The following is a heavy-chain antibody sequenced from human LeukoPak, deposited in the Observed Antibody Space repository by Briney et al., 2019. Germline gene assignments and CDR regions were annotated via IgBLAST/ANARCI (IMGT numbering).Heavy chain of an antibody. CDR1: GYTLTELS. Sequence: ASVKVSCTVSGYTLTELSMHWVRQAPGKGPEWMGGFDPEDGETIYAQKFQGRVTMTEDTSTDTAYMELSSLRSEDTAVYYCATGESSGSFFDYWGQGTLVTVSS. CDR2: FDPEDGET. D-gene: IGHD3-10*01. J-gene: IGHJ4*02. CDR3: ATGESSGSFFDY. V-gene: IGHV1-24*01.